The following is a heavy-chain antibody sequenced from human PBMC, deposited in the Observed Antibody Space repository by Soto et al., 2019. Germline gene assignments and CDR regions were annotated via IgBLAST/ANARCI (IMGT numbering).Heavy chain of an antibody. CDR1: GYTFTSYA. J-gene: IGHJ5*02. V-gene: IGHV1-3*01. Sequence: WASGKVSCKASGYTFTSYAMHWVRQAPGQRLEWMGWINAGNGNTKYSQKFQGRVTMTTDTSTTTSYMELRSLTSDDTAVYFCARDWRGAEGFDPWGQGTLVTAPQ. CDR2: INAGNGNT. D-gene: IGHD3-3*01. CDR3: ARDWRGAEGFDP.